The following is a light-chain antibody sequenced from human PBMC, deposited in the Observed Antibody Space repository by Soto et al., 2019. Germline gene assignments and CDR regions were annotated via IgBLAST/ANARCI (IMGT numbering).Light chain of an antibody. Sequence: QSALTQPASVSGSPGQSITLSCTGTSGDVGTYDYVSWYQQHPGKAPKLIIYEVTNRPSGVSNRFSGSRSGNTASLTISGLQADDEADYYCSSYTTSTTLVFGGGTKVTLL. V-gene: IGLV2-14*01. J-gene: IGLJ3*02. CDR1: SGDVGTYDY. CDR3: SSYTTSTTLV. CDR2: EVT.